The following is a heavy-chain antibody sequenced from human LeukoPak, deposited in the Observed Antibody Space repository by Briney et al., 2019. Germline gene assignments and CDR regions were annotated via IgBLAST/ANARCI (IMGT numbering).Heavy chain of an antibody. CDR1: GGSFSGYY. J-gene: IGHJ5*02. CDR2: INHSGST. Sequence: SETLSLTCAVYGGSFSGYYWSWIRQPPGKGLEWIGEINHSGSTNYNPSLKSRVTISVDTSKNQFSLKLSSVTAADTAVYYCARRRITIFGVVTGRWFDPWGQGTLVTVSS. CDR3: ARRRITIFGVVTGRWFDP. V-gene: IGHV4-34*01. D-gene: IGHD3-3*01.